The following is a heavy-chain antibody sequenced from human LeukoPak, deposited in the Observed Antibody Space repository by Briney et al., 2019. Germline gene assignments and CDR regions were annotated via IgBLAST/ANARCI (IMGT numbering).Heavy chain of an antibody. Sequence: SETLSLTCAVSGGSITSSNWWSWVRQPPGKGLEWIGEIYHSGSTNYNPSLKSRVTISADKSKNQFSLKLSSVTAADTAVYYCATVAGGAFDIWGQGTMVTVSS. CDR2: IYHSGST. CDR1: GGSITSSNW. J-gene: IGHJ3*02. V-gene: IGHV4-4*02. D-gene: IGHD6-19*01. CDR3: ATVAGGAFDI.